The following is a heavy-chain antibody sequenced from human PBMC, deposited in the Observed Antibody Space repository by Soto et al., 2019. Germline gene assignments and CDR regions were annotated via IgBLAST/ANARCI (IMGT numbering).Heavy chain of an antibody. J-gene: IGHJ3*02. CDR3: ARSIHGIAVAGQDAFDI. D-gene: IGHD6-19*01. CDR1: GYSFTSYW. V-gene: IGHV5-51*01. CDR2: IYPGDSDT. Sequence: PGESLKLSCKGSGYSFTSYWIGWVRQMPGKGLEWMGIIYPGDSDTRYSPSFQGQVTISADKSISTAYLQWSSLKASDTAMYYCARSIHGIAVAGQDAFDIWGQGTMVTVSS.